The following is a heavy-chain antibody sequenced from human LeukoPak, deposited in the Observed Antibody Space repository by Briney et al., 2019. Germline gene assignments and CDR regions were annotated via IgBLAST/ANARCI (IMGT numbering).Heavy chain of an antibody. CDR3: AKVVLLLTASDAFDF. CDR2: IKQDGSEK. J-gene: IGHJ3*01. Sequence: GGSLRLSCAASGFTFSSYWMSWVRQAPGKGLEWVANIKQDGSEKYYVDSVKGRFTISRDNFKNTVFLRMNSLRAEDTAVYYCAKVVLLLTASDAFDFWGQGTKVTVSS. CDR1: GFTFSSYW. D-gene: IGHD2-21*02. V-gene: IGHV3-7*03.